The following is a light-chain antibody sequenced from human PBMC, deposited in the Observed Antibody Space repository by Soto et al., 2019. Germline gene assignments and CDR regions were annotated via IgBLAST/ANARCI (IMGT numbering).Light chain of an antibody. J-gene: IGLJ1*01. V-gene: IGLV2-11*01. CDR1: SGDVGAYDR. CDR2: DVT. Sequence: QSALTQPRSVSGSPGQSVTISCTGTSGDVGAYDRVSWYQHHPTKAPKLIIYDVTNRPSGVPYRFSGSKSGSTASLTISGLQAEDEADYYCCSYAGSFLKVFGTGTKLTVL. CDR3: CSYAGSFLKV.